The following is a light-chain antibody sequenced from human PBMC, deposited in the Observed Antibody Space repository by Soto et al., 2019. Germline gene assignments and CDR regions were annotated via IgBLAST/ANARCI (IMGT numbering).Light chain of an antibody. V-gene: IGKV3-20*01. J-gene: IGKJ1*01. CDR2: AAS. CDR1: QSVSSNY. CDR3: HQYPRSST. Sequence: MQAPCTGSIPKGERVTLPCIASQSVSSNYFAWYQQKPRQPPMLLIYAASTSATGTPNRFSGSGSGTDFTLTISCLEPDDSAFYYCHQYPRSSTFGQGTKLDIK.